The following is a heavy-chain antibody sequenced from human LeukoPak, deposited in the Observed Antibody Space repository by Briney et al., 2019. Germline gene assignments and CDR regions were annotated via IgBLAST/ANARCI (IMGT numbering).Heavy chain of an antibody. CDR3: PKTDSDIPFDY. CDR2: ISGSGGST. Sequence: GGSLRLSCAASGFTFSSYAMSWVRQAPGKGLEWVSAISGSGGSTYYADSVKGRFTISRDNSKNTLYLQMNSLRAEDTAVYYRPKTDSDIPFDYWGQGTLVTVSS. J-gene: IGHJ4*02. D-gene: IGHD3-9*01. CDR1: GFTFSSYA. V-gene: IGHV3-23*01.